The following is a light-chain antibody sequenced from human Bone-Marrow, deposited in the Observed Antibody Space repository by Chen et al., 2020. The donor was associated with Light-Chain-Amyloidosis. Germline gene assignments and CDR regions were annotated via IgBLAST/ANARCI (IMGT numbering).Light chain of an antibody. CDR3: LQDYIYPLT. Sequence: AIQMTQSPASLSASVGDRVTISCPASQDIRNDLGWYQQKPGKAPKRLIYDAFVLHSGVPSRFSGSASGTDVTLTISSLQPEDFATYYCLQDYIYPLTFGGETKVEIQ. CDR2: DAF. V-gene: IGKV1-6*01. J-gene: IGKJ4*01. CDR1: QDIRND.